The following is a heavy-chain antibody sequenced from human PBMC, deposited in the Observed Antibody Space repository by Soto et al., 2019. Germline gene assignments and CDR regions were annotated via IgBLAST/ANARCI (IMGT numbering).Heavy chain of an antibody. V-gene: IGHV4-4*02. CDR2: IYHSGST. J-gene: IGHJ6*02. CDR1: GGSISSSNW. D-gene: IGHD1-26*01. CDR3: ARVSGSYYYGMDV. Sequence: QVQLQESGPGLVKPSGTLSLTCAVSGGSISSSNWWSWVRQPPGKGLEWIGEIYHSGSTNYNPSLKSRVTXSXDXXKHQFSLQLSSVTAADTAVYYCARVSGSYYYGMDVWGQGTTVTVSS.